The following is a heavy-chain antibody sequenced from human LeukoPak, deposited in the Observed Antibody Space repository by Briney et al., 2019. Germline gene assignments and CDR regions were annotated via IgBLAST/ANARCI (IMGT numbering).Heavy chain of an antibody. D-gene: IGHD6-13*01. CDR3: ARVRYSSSWYATYYYYYYMDV. V-gene: IGHV3-74*01. Sequence: GGSLRLSCAASGFTFSSYWMHWVRQAPGKGLVWVSRINTDGSSTGYADSVKGRFTISRDNAKNTLYLQMNSLRAEDTAVYYCARVRYSSSWYATYYYYYYMDVWGKGTTVTVSS. CDR2: INTDGSST. CDR1: GFTFSSYW. J-gene: IGHJ6*03.